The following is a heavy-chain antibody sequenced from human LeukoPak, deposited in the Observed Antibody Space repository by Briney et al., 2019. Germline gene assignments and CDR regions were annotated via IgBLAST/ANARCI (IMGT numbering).Heavy chain of an antibody. CDR3: VRESVRDYYFDF. Sequence: GGSLRLSRSGSGFRFGGYALSWVRQAPGKGLEGVGFIRSKALYGTSEYAASVEGRFAISRDDSKNIVYLQMNSLKTEDTAVYFCVRESVRDYYFDFWGQGTLVTVSS. D-gene: IGHD3-10*02. J-gene: IGHJ4*02. CDR1: GFRFGGYA. CDR2: IRSKALYGTS. V-gene: IGHV3-49*04.